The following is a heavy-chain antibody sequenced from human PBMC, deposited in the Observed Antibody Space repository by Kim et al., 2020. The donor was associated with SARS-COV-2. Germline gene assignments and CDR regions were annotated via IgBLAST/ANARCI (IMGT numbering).Heavy chain of an antibody. CDR3: ARTVVPAAIRGGYFDY. J-gene: IGHJ4*02. D-gene: IGHD2-2*02. CDR2: ISYDGSNK. Sequence: GGSLRLSCAASGFTFSSYAMHWVRQAPGKGLEWVAVISYDGSNKYYADSVKGRFTISRDNSKNTLYLQMNSLRAEDTAVYYCARTVVPAAIRGGYFDYWGQGTLVTVSS. CDR1: GFTFSSYA. V-gene: IGHV3-30-3*01.